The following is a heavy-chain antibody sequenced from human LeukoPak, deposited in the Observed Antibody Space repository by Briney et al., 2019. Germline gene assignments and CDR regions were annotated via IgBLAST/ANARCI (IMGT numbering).Heavy chain of an antibody. V-gene: IGHV1-2*04. CDR2: INPNSGGT. CDR1: GYTFTGYY. D-gene: IGHD2-21*02. J-gene: IGHJ6*02. Sequence: ASVKVSCKASGYTFTGYYMHWVRQAPGQGLEWMGWINPNSGGTNYAQKFQGWVTMTRDTSISTAYMELSRLRSEDTAVYYCARTMVVTAIMIYYYGMDVWGQGTTVTVSS. CDR3: ARTMVVTAIMIYYYGMDV.